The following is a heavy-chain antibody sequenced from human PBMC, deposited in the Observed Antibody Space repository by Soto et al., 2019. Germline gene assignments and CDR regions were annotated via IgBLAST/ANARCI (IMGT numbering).Heavy chain of an antibody. CDR3: ARRGSGTMTVVVKGGSFDS. CDR2: IYWDDDK. D-gene: IGHD3-22*01. CDR1: GFSLRTSGVG. V-gene: IGHV2-5*02. Sequence: QITLKESGPTLVKPTQTLTLTCTFSGFSLRTSGVGVGWIRQPPGKALEWLAVIYWDDDKRYSPSVKSRLTITKDTSKSQVFFTMTNMDPVDTATCYFARRGSGTMTVVVKGGSFDSWGQGTMVTGS. J-gene: IGHJ3*02.